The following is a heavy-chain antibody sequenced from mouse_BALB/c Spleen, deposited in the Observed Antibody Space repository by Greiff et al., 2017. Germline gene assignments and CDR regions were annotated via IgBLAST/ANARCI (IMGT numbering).Heavy chain of an antibody. Sequence: VQLQQSGAELVRPGASVKMSCKASGYTFTSSTMHWVKQRPGQGLEWIGYINPSSGYTNYNQKFKDKATLTADKSSSPAYVQLSSLTSEDSAVYYCSRAGAYGCGFDYWGQGTTLTVSS. J-gene: IGHJ2*01. CDR1: GYTFTSST. CDR3: SRAGAYGCGFDY. V-gene: IGHV1S26*01. CDR2: INPSSGYT. D-gene: IGHD1-2*01.